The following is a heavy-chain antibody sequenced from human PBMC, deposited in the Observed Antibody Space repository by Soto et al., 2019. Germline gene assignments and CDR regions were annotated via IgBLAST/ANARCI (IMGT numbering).Heavy chain of an antibody. D-gene: IGHD3-10*01. CDR2: GYPGDSDA. V-gene: IGHV5-51*01. J-gene: IGHJ4*02. Sequence: VESLKISCQASGYGFTSYWIAWVRQQPGKGQEWMGVGYPGDSDAGDSLSFHGQVTMSADKSINTAYRQCTRMKASDSAIYYCGRRAGRGLWSSPYDYWSRGTQVTV. CDR3: GRRAGRGLWSSPYDY. CDR1: GYGFTSYW.